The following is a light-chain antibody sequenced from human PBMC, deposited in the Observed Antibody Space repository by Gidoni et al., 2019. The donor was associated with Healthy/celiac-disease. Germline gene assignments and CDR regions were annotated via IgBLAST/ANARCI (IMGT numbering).Light chain of an antibody. V-gene: IGKV3-11*01. J-gene: IGKJ3*01. Sequence: PGERATLSCRASQSVSSYLAWYQQKPGQAPRLLIYDASNRATGIPARFRGSGSGTDFTLTISSLEPEDFAVYYCQQRSNSFTFGPGTKVDIK. CDR1: QSVSSY. CDR3: QQRSNSFT. CDR2: DAS.